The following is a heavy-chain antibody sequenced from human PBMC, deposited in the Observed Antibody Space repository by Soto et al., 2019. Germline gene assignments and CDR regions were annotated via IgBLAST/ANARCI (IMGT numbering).Heavy chain of an antibody. Sequence: SVKVSCKASGGTFSIYSISWVRQAPGQGLEWMGGIIPIFGTANYAQKFQGRVTITADESTSTAYMELSSLRSEDTAVYYCARVPRYDSSGYYYFDYWGQGTLVTVSS. CDR1: GGTFSIYS. V-gene: IGHV1-69*13. CDR3: ARVPRYDSSGYYYFDY. J-gene: IGHJ4*02. D-gene: IGHD3-22*01. CDR2: IIPIFGTA.